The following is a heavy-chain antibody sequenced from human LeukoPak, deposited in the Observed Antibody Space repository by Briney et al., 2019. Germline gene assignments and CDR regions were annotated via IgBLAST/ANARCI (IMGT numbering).Heavy chain of an antibody. V-gene: IGHV1-69*13. Sequence: GASVKVSCKASGGTFSSYAISWVRQAPGQGLEWMGGIIPIFGTANYAQKFQGRVTITADESTCTAFMELSSLRSEDTAVYYCARGSSGLPWDYWGQGTLVTVSS. D-gene: IGHD6-19*01. CDR3: ARGSSGLPWDY. J-gene: IGHJ4*02. CDR2: IIPIFGTA. CDR1: GGTFSSYA.